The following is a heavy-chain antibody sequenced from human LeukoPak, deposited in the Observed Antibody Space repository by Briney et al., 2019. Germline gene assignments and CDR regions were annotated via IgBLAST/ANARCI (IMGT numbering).Heavy chain of an antibody. V-gene: IGHV3-30*18. CDR2: ISYDGSNK. CDR3: AKVGFDYGQLDY. J-gene: IGHJ4*02. Sequence: GGSLRLSCAASGFTFSSYGMHWVRQAPGKGLEWVAVISYDGSNKYYADSVKGRFSVSRDNSKNTLYLQMNSLRAEDTAVYYCAKVGFDYGQLDYWGQGTLVTVSS. D-gene: IGHD3-16*01. CDR1: GFTFSSYG.